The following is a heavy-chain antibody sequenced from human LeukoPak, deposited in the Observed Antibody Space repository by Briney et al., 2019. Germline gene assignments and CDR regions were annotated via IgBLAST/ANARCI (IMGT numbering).Heavy chain of an antibody. Sequence: GASVKVSCKTSGYTFSDYYLHWVRQAPGKGLEWMGGFDPEDGETIYAQKFQGRVTMTEDTSTDTAYMELSSLRSEDTAVYYCATGGGSYGDFDYWGQGTLVTVSS. CDR3: ATGGGSYGDFDY. D-gene: IGHD1-26*01. CDR2: FDPEDGET. J-gene: IGHJ4*02. CDR1: GYTFSDYY. V-gene: IGHV1-24*01.